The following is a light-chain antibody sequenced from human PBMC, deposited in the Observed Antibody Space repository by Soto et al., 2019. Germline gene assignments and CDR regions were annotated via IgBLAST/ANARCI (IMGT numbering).Light chain of an antibody. J-gene: IGKJ2*01. CDR3: QQYNHWPLYT. CDR1: QSVSRN. Sequence: EVVMTQSPATLSVSPGERATLSCRASQSVSRNLAWYQQRPGRAPRLLIYDASTRATNIPTRFSGSGSGTEFTLTISSLQSEDVAVYSCQQYNHWPLYTFGQGTKLEIK. V-gene: IGKV3-15*01. CDR2: DAS.